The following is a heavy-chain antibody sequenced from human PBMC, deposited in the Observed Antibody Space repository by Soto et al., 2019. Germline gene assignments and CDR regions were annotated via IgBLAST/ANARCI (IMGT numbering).Heavy chain of an antibody. CDR3: AKGGGGTFDA. CDR2: ISGDGGGS. J-gene: IGHJ5*02. CDR1: GFTFSSYA. Sequence: EVQLLESGGGLVQPGGSLRLSCAASGFTFSSYAMNWVRLAPGKGLEWVSTISGDGGGSYYADSVKGRFIISKDNPKNPLYLQVNSLRVEDTAVYYCAKGGGGTFDAWGQGTLVTVSS. V-gene: IGHV3-23*01. D-gene: IGHD3-16*01.